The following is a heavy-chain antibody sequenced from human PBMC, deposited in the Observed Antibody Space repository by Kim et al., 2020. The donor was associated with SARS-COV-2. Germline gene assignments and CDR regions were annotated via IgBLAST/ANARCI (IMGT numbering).Heavy chain of an antibody. D-gene: IGHD6-13*01. CDR1: GFTFSTYS. J-gene: IGHJ4*02. CDR3: AVTVASAFVY. Sequence: GGSLRLSCAASGFTFSTYSFNWVRQAPGKGLEWVSSITSSSSHLYYADSVKGRFTISRDNAKNSLYLQMNSLRAEDTAVYYCAVTVASAFVYWGQGTLVTVSS. CDR2: ITSSSSHL. V-gene: IGHV3-21*03.